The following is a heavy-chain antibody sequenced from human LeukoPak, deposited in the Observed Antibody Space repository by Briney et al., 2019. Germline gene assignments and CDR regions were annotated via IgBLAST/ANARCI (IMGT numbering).Heavy chain of an antibody. Sequence: GGSLRLSCSAPGFTFSSYAVHWARQAPGKGLEYISSITSNGGTTYYTDSVKGRFTISRDNSKDTLYLQMSSLRAEDTAVYYCVRSHDIVGATYFDCWGQGTLVAVSS. CDR2: ITSNGGTT. D-gene: IGHD1-26*01. V-gene: IGHV3-64D*09. J-gene: IGHJ4*02. CDR3: VRSHDIVGATYFDC. CDR1: GFTFSSYA.